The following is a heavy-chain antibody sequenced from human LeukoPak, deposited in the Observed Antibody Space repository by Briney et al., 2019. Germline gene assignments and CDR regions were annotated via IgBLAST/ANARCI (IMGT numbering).Heavy chain of an antibody. D-gene: IGHD6-19*01. CDR2: IAHSGAI. V-gene: IGHV4-59*08. CDR1: GGSISRYS. J-gene: IGHJ4*02. CDR3: ARWDDSAWAFGN. Sequence: SETLSLTCIVSGGSISRYSWNWIRQCPGKGLEWIGYIAHSGAISYKSSLKSRVTISVDTSKNQLSLRLTSVTAADTAVYYCARWDDSAWAFGNWGPGTLVTVSS.